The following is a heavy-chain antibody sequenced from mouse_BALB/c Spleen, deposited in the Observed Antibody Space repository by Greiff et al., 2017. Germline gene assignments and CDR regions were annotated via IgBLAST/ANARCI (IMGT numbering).Heavy chain of an antibody. CDR2: ILPGSGST. CDR3: AREGLTTVVKAFAY. Sequence: VQGVESGAELMKPGASVKISCKATGYTFSSYWIEWVKQRPGHGLEWIGEILPGSGSTNYNEKFKGKATFTADTSSNTAYMQLSSLTSEDSAVYYCAREGLTTVVKAFAYWGQGTLVTVSA. V-gene: IGHV1-9*01. CDR1: GYTFSSYW. D-gene: IGHD1-1*01. J-gene: IGHJ3*01.